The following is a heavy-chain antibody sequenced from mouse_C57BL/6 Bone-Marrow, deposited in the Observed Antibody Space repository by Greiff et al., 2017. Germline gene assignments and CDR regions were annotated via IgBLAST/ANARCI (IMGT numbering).Heavy chain of an antibody. CDR3: ARYDDYYNAMDY. CDR1: GFTFSSYG. D-gene: IGHD2-3*01. CDR2: ISSGGNYT. J-gene: IGHJ4*01. V-gene: IGHV5-6*01. Sequence: VQLKESGGDLVKPGGSLKLSCAASGFTFSSYGMSWVRQTPDKRLEWVATISSGGNYTYYTDSVKGRFTISRDNAKNTLYLQLSSLKSEDAAMYYCARYDDYYNAMDYWGQGTSVTVSS.